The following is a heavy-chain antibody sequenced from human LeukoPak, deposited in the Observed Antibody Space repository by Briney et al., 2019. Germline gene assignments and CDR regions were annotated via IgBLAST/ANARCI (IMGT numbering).Heavy chain of an antibody. V-gene: IGHV3-7*01. CDR2: IKEDESKT. D-gene: IGHD5-24*01. Sequence: GGSLRLSCAASGFIFSSYWMSWVRQAPGKGLEWVANIKEDESKTYYMDSVKGRFTISRDNAQNSLYLQMNSLTAEDSAVYYCARDQGWLQFDYWGQGALATVSS. J-gene: IGHJ4*02. CDR3: ARDQGWLQFDY. CDR1: GFIFSSYW.